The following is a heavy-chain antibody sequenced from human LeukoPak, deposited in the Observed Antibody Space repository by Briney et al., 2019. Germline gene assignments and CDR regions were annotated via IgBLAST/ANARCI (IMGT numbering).Heavy chain of an antibody. Sequence: GESLKISCKGSGYSFTSYWIGWVRQMPGKGLEWMGIIYPGDSDTRYSPSFQGQVTISADKSISTAYLQWSSLKASDTAMYYCARRGYLNRRVLPVIVSAFDIWGQGTMVTVSS. D-gene: IGHD3-16*02. J-gene: IGHJ3*02. V-gene: IGHV5-51*01. CDR1: GYSFTSYW. CDR3: ARRGYLNRRVLPVIVSAFDI. CDR2: IYPGDSDT.